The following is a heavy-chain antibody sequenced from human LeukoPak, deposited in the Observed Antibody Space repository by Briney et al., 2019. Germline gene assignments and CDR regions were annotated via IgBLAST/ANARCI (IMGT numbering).Heavy chain of an antibody. Sequence: GGSLRLSCAASGFAVSSNYMNWVRQAPGKGLEWVSVIYSDGRTYYADSVKGRFTISRDISKNTLFLEMTSLRAEDTAVYYCAKLKGWYGEGYFDYWGQGTLVTVSS. D-gene: IGHD3-10*01. CDR3: AKLKGWYGEGYFDY. V-gene: IGHV3-53*01. CDR2: IYSDGRT. CDR1: GFAVSSNY. J-gene: IGHJ4*02.